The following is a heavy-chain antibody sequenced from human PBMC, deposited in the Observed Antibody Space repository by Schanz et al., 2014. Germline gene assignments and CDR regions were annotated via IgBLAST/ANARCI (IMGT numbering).Heavy chain of an antibody. D-gene: IGHD1-26*01. Sequence: QVQLVESGGGLVKPGGSLRLSCAASGFTFSSYGMHWVRQVPGKGLEWVAVVCYDGSKKYYADSVKGRFTTSRDNSKNTMYLQMNSLRAEDTAVYYCVKDLQRELLRDDHYYGMDVWGQGTTVTVSS. CDR1: GFTFSSYG. CDR2: VCYDGSKK. V-gene: IGHV3-33*06. CDR3: VKDLQRELLRDDHYYGMDV. J-gene: IGHJ6*02.